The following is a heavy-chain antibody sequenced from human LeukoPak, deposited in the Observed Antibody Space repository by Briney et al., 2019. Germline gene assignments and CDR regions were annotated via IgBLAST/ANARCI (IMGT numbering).Heavy chain of an antibody. CDR2: ISYDGSTK. D-gene: IGHD1-26*01. J-gene: IGHJ4*02. V-gene: IGHV3-30*19. CDR3: AREWELGY. CDR1: GFTFSSYG. Sequence: PGGSLRLSCAASGFTFSSYGMHWVRQAPGKGLKWVAVISYDGSTKYYADSVRGRFTISRDNSKNTLYLQMNSLRPEDTAVYYCAREWELGYWGQGTLVTVSS.